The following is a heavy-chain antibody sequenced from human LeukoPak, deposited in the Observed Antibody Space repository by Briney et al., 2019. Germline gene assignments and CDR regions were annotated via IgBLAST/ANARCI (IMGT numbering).Heavy chain of an antibody. CDR3: ARRSTRDYYGSGTGEFDP. CDR2: IYYSGST. Sequence: SETLSLTCTVSGGSISSSSYYWGWIRQPPGKGLEWIGGIYYSGSTYYNPSLKSRVTISVDTSKNQFSLKLSSVTAADTAVYYCARRSTRDYYGSGTGEFDPWGQGTLVTVSS. CDR1: GGSISSSSYY. D-gene: IGHD3-10*01. V-gene: IGHV4-39*01. J-gene: IGHJ5*02.